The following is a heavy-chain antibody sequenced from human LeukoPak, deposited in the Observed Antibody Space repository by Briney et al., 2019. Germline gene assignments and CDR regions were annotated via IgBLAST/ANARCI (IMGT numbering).Heavy chain of an antibody. CDR2: IYYTGRT. CDR1: GGSINDYY. CDR3: ARRKYGSGPSGWFDP. D-gene: IGHD3-10*01. J-gene: IGHJ5*02. V-gene: IGHV4-59*08. Sequence: SETLSLTCTVSGGSINDYYWSWIRQSPGKGLEWIGYIYYTGRTKYNPSVQSRVTISVDTPKNQFSLKLSSVTAADTAVYYCARRKYGSGPSGWFDPWGQGTLVTVSS.